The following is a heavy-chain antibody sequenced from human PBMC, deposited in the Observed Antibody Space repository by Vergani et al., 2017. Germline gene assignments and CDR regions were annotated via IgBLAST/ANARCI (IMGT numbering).Heavy chain of an antibody. Sequence: QVQLQESGPGLVKPSQTLSLTCTVSGGSISSGDYYWSWIRQPPGKGLEWIGYSYYSGSTYYNPSLKSRVTISVETSKNQFSLKLSSVTAADTAVYYCASHPDVVGEYYFDYWGQGTLVTVSS. D-gene: IGHD1-26*01. CDR1: GGSISSGDYY. V-gene: IGHV4-30-4*08. J-gene: IGHJ4*02. CDR2: SYYSGST. CDR3: ASHPDVVGEYYFDY.